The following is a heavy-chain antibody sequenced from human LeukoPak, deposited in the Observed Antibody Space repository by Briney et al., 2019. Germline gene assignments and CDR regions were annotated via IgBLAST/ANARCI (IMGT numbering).Heavy chain of an antibody. V-gene: IGHV3-11*01. J-gene: IGHJ4*02. CDR2: ISSSGNTI. Sequence: PGGSLRLSCAVSGFTFSDYYMSWIRQAPGKGLEWLSYISSSGNTIYYADSVKGRFTFSRDNAKNSLYVQMNSLRGEDTAVYYCARGGSSSWHGKYYFDYWGQGTLVTVSS. CDR1: GFTFSDYY. CDR3: ARGGSSSWHGKYYFDY. D-gene: IGHD6-13*01.